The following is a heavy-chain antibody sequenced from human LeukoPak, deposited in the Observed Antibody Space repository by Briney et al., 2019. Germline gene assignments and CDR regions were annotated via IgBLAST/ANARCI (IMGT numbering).Heavy chain of an antibody. D-gene: IGHD2-2*01. J-gene: IGHJ6*02. CDR3: ARENGYCSTTSCPLDV. CDR2: IYNAGVGGNI. Sequence: GGSLRLSCAASGFTVSSNYMTWVRQAPGKGLEWVSVIYNAGVGGNIYSADSVRGRFTISRDNSKNTLYLQMHSLRAEDTAVYYCARENGYCSTTSCPLDVWGQGTTVTVSS. V-gene: IGHV3-53*05. CDR1: GFTVSSNY.